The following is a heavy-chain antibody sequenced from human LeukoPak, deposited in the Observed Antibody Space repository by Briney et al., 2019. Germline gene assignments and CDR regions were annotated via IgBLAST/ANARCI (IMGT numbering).Heavy chain of an antibody. CDR1: GYTFTSYY. CDR2: INPSGGST. Sequence: ASVRVSCKASGYTFTSYYMHWVRQAPGQGLEWMGIINPSGGSTSYAQKFQGRVTMTRDMSTSTVYMELSSLRSEDTAVYYCARDYGSGWYQGDYWGQGTLVTVSS. CDR3: ARDYGSGWYQGDY. J-gene: IGHJ4*02. V-gene: IGHV1-46*01. D-gene: IGHD6-19*01.